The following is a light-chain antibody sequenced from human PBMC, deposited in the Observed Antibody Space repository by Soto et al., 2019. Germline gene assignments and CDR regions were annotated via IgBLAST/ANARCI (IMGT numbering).Light chain of an antibody. V-gene: IGLV2-14*01. Sequence: QSVLTQPASVSGSPGQSITISCTGTSSDVGGYKYVSWYQQHPGKAPKLMIYEVSNRPSGVSNRFSGSKSGNMASLTISGLQAEDEDDYYCSSYTSSSPCVFGTGTKLTVL. CDR2: EVS. CDR1: SSDVGGYKY. CDR3: SSYTSSSPCV. J-gene: IGLJ1*01.